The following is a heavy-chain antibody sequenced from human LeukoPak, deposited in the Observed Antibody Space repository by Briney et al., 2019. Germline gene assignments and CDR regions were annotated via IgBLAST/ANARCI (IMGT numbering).Heavy chain of an antibody. CDR1: GYSFTSYW. CDR2: IYPGDSDT. J-gene: IGHJ4*02. D-gene: IGHD3-10*01. Sequence: GESLKISCKGSGYSFTSYWIGWVRQMPGKGLECMGIIYPGDSDTRYSPSFQGQVTISADKSISTAYLQWSSLKASDTAMYYCARHSPMVRGVTTGDYWGQGTLVTVSS. V-gene: IGHV5-51*01. CDR3: ARHSPMVRGVTTGDY.